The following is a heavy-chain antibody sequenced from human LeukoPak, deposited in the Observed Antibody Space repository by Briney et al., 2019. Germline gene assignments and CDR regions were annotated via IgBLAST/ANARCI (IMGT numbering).Heavy chain of an antibody. CDR2: MNPNSGNT. CDR3: ATVPPAGYFDWLSPGHFDY. CDR1: GYTFTSYD. D-gene: IGHD3-9*01. J-gene: IGHJ4*02. V-gene: IGHV1-8*03. Sequence: GASVKVSCKASGYTFTSYDMNWVRQATGQGLEGMGWMNPNSGNTGYAQKFQGRVTITRNTSISTAYMELSSLRSEDTAGYYCATVPPAGYFDWLSPGHFDYWGQGTLVTVSS.